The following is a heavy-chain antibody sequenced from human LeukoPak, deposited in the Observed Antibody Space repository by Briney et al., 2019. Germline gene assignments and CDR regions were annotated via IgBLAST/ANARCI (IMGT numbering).Heavy chain of an antibody. CDR2: ISGSGGST. CDR1: GFTFSSYA. V-gene: IGHV3-23*01. J-gene: IGHJ4*02. Sequence: GGSLRLSCAASGFTFSSYAMSWVRQAPGKGLEWVYAISGSGGSTYYADSVKVRFTISRDNSKNTLYLQMNSLRAEDTAVYYCAKDQWELPDYWGQGTLVTVSS. D-gene: IGHD1-26*01. CDR3: AKDQWELPDY.